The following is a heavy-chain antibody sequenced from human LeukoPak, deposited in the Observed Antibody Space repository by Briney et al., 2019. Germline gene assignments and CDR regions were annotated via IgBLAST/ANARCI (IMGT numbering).Heavy chain of an antibody. D-gene: IGHD3-16*02. V-gene: IGHV3-48*04. Sequence: GGSLRLSCAASGFTFGSYTMNWVRQPPGKGLEWISYITSTSSTIYYADSVKGRFTISRDNAKNSLYLQLNSLRAEDTAVYYCARERMYDYVWGSYRPYYFDHWGQGTLVTVSS. CDR3: ARERMYDYVWGSYRPYYFDH. J-gene: IGHJ4*02. CDR2: ITSTSSTI. CDR1: GFTFGSYT.